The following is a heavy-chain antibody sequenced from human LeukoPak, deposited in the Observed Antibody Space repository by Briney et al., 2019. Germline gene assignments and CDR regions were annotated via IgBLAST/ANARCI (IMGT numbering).Heavy chain of an antibody. CDR3: AKEREYSSGWSPRTFDY. Sequence: PGGSLRLSCAASGFTFSSYAMSWVRQAPGKGLEWVSAISGSGGSTYYADSVKGRFTISRDNSKNTLYLQMNSQRAEDTAVYYCAKEREYSSGWSPRTFDYWGQGTLVTVSS. CDR2: ISGSGGST. CDR1: GFTFSSYA. D-gene: IGHD6-19*01. V-gene: IGHV3-23*01. J-gene: IGHJ4*02.